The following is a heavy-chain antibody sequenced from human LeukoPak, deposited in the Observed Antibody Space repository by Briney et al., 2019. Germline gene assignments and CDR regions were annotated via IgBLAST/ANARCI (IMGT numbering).Heavy chain of an antibody. D-gene: IGHD2-15*01. CDR3: ARALPPGYCSGGSCYGMDV. J-gene: IGHJ6*02. V-gene: IGHV3-74*01. CDR1: GFTFSSYW. CDR2: INSDGSGT. Sequence: GGSLRLSCAASGFTFSSYWMHWVRQAPGKGLVWVSRINSDGSGTSYADSVKGRFTISRDNAKNTLYLHMNSLRAEDTAVDYCARALPPGYCSGGSCYGMDVWGQGTTVTVSS.